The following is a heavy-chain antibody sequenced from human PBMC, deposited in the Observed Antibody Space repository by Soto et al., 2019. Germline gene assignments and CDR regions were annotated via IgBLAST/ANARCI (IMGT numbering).Heavy chain of an antibody. D-gene: IGHD3-9*01. Sequence: SETLSLTCTVSGGSISSSSYYWGWIRQPPGKGLEWIGSIYYSGSTYYNPSLKSRVTISVDTSKNQFSLKLSSVTAADTAVYYCARIAPLRYFEWLPPPNFDLRGQGTLVTCSS. J-gene: IGHJ4*02. CDR1: GGSISSSSYY. CDR3: ARIAPLRYFEWLPPPNFDL. V-gene: IGHV4-39*01. CDR2: IYYSGST.